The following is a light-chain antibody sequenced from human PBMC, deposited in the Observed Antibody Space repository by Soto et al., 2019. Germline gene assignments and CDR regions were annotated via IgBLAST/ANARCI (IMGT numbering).Light chain of an antibody. J-gene: IGLJ1*01. Sequence: QSVLTQPASVSGSPGQSITNACTGTSSDVGGYNYVSWYQQHPGKAPKLMIYEVSNRTSGVSNRFSGSKSGNTASLTISGLQAEDEADYYCSSYTRSSTYVFGTGTKVTGL. CDR2: EVS. V-gene: IGLV2-14*01. CDR1: SSDVGGYNY. CDR3: SSYTRSSTYV.